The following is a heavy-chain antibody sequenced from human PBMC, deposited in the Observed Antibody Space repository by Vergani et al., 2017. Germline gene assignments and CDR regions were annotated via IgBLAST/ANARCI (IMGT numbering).Heavy chain of an antibody. D-gene: IGHD2-21*02. J-gene: IGHJ6*02. V-gene: IGHV3-30*18. CDR3: AKEQGWGGDCYPTLYCNYYYGMDV. Sequence: VQLVESGGGLVQPGGSLRLSCAASGFTFSSYGMHWVRQAPGKGLEWVAVISYGGSNKYYADSVKGRFTISRDNSKNTLYLQMNSLRAEDTAVYYCAKEQGWGGDCYPTLYCNYYYGMDVWGQGTTVTVSS. CDR1: GFTFSSYG. CDR2: ISYGGSNK.